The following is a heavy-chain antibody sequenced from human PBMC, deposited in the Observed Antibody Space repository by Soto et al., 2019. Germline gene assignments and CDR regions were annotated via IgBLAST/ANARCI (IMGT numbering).Heavy chain of an antibody. J-gene: IGHJ3*02. D-gene: IGHD3-3*01. CDR3: ARASGAFDI. CDR2: INPGNDNT. V-gene: IGHV1-3*01. CDR1: GYKFTNYA. Sequence: ASVKVSCKASGYKFTNYAMHWVRQAPGQRLEWMGWINPGNDNTKYSQKFQDRVTITMDTSASTAYMELSSLRSEDTAVYYRARASGAFDIWGQGTVVTVSS.